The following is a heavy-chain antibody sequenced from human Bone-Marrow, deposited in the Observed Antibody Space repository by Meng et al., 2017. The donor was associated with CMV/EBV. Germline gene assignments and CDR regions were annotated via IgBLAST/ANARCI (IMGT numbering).Heavy chain of an antibody. J-gene: IGHJ4*02. Sequence: SVTVSCKASGYTFTGYYMHWVRQAPGQGLEWMGWINPNSGGTNYAQKFQGRVNMTRDTSISTAYMELGRLSSDDTAVYYCAILPGIAAAGGYYWGQGTLVTVSS. V-gene: IGHV1-2*02. CDR2: INPNSGGT. D-gene: IGHD6-13*01. CDR1: GYTFTGYY. CDR3: AILPGIAAAGGYY.